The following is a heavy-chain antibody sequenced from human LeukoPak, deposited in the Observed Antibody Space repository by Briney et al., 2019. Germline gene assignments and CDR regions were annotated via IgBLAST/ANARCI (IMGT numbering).Heavy chain of an antibody. J-gene: IGHJ4*02. Sequence: SETLSLTCTVSGGSISSYYWSWIRQPPGKGLEWIGYIYYSGSTNYNPSLKSRATISVDTSKNQFSLKLKSVTPADTAVYYFARRLATSGKGFDYWGQGTLVSVSS. V-gene: IGHV4-59*01. D-gene: IGHD6-13*01. CDR2: IYYSGST. CDR1: GGSISSYY. CDR3: ARRLATSGKGFDY.